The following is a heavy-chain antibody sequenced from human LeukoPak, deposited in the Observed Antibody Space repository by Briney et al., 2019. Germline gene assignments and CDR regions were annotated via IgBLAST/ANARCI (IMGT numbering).Heavy chain of an antibody. D-gene: IGHD6-25*01. CDR3: ARDRRCSGITCYGWIDC. Sequence: GGSLRLSCAASGFAFDDYDMHWVRQAPGKGLEWLSIISGDGSDTVYADSVKGRFTISRDNSKNSLYLQMSSLRTEDTALYYCARDRRCSGITCYGWIDCRGQGALVTVSS. CDR1: GFAFDDYD. CDR2: ISGDGSDT. J-gene: IGHJ4*02. V-gene: IGHV3-43*02.